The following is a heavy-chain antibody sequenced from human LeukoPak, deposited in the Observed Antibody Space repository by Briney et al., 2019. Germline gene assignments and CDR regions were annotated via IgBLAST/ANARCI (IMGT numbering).Heavy chain of an antibody. CDR3: ARFGYSTSLDFYLDV. D-gene: IGHD6-13*01. Sequence: GESLKISCQASGFTFTNYWIAWVRQMPGKGLEWMGIVHAGDSDARYSPSFQDQVTMSADKSISTAYLQWNSLRASDSAMYFCARFGYSTSLDFYLDVWGCGTLVAVSS. CDR2: VHAGDSDA. V-gene: IGHV5-51*01. CDR1: GFTFTNYW. J-gene: IGHJ2*01.